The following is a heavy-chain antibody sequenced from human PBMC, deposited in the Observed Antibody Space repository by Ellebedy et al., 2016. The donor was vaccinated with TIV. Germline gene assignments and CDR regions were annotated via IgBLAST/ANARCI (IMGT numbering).Heavy chain of an antibody. V-gene: IGHV3-33*01. Sequence: PGGSLRLSCAASGFTFSQYHMHWVRQAPGKGLEWVALIWFTGKLKYYTDSVKGRFTISRDNAKTSLSLQIDSLRDDDTAVYYCARASCSNVDCHIPGYWGQGSLVTVSS. J-gene: IGHJ4*02. CDR1: GFTFSQYH. CDR2: IWFTGKLK. D-gene: IGHD2-8*01. CDR3: ARASCSNVDCHIPGY.